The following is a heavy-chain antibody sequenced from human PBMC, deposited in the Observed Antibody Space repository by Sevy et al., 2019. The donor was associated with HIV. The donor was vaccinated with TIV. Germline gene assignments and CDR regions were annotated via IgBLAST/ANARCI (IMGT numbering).Heavy chain of an antibody. CDR2: INPSGGST. D-gene: IGHD3-10*01. V-gene: IGHV1-46*01. CDR1: GYTFTSYY. Sequence: ASVKVSCKASGYTFTSYYMHWVRQAPGQGLEWMGIINPSGGSTSYAQKFQGRVTMTRDTSTSTVYMELGSLRSEDTAVDYCARARVGGSGRKRDYYYYYGMDVWGQGTTVTVSS. J-gene: IGHJ6*02. CDR3: ARARVGGSGRKRDYYYYYGMDV.